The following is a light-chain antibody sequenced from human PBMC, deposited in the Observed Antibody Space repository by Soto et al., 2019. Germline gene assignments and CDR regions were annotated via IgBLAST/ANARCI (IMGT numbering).Light chain of an antibody. CDR1: HDISSY. Sequence: DIQLTQFPSSVSASVGDRVTLTCRASHDISSYLAWYQQKPGKAPKLLIYAASSLQSGVPSRFSGSGSGTDFTLTISSLQPEDFATYYCQQSYSTPVTFGQGTKVDIK. CDR3: QQSYSTPVT. V-gene: IGKV1-39*01. J-gene: IGKJ1*01. CDR2: AAS.